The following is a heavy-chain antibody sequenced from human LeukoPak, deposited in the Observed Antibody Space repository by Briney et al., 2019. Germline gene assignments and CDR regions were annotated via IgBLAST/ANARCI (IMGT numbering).Heavy chain of an antibody. D-gene: IGHD6-19*01. J-gene: IGHJ5*02. Sequence: GGSLRLSCAASGFTFGSYAMSWVRQAPGKGLEWVSAISGSGGSTYYTDSVKGRFTISRDNSKNTLYLQMNSLGAEDTAVYYCAKAGAVAGTDWFDPWGQGTLVTVSS. CDR3: AKAGAVAGTDWFDP. V-gene: IGHV3-23*01. CDR1: GFTFGSYA. CDR2: ISGSGGST.